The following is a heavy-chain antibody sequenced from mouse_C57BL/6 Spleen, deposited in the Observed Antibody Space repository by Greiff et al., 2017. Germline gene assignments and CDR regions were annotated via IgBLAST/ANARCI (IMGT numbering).Heavy chain of an antibody. J-gene: IGHJ4*01. CDR2: LDPSDSYT. CDR1: GYTFTSYW. D-gene: IGHD3-3*01. V-gene: IGHV1-69*01. Sequence: QVQLQQPGAELVMPGASVKLSCKASGYTFTSYWMHWVKQRPGQGLEWIGELDPSDSYTNYNQKLKGKSTLTVDKSSRTAYMQLSSLTSEDSSVYYCARSRDDYAMDYWGQGTSVTVSS. CDR3: ARSRDDYAMDY.